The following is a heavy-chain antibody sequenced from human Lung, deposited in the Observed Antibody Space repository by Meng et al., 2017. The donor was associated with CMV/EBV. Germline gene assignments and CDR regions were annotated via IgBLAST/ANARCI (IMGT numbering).Heavy chain of an antibody. J-gene: IGHJ5*02. V-gene: IGHV1-18*01. CDR1: GYTFISYG. D-gene: IGHD4-17*01. Sequence: ASXXDSXKASGYTFISYGISWVRQAPGQGLEGMGWITAYNGNTNYAQKIQGRVTMTADTSTSTAYMELRSLRSDDTAVYYCARRVTVISGPFDPWAQGTXVTVSS. CDR3: ARRVTVISGPFDP. CDR2: ITAYNGNT.